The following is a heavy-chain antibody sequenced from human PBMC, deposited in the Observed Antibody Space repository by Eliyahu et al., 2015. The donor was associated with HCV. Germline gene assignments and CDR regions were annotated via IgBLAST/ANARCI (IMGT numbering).Heavy chain of an antibody. J-gene: IGHJ5*02. CDR3: ASGGGGIAVTGTGGWFDP. Sequence: QVQLQESGPGLVKPSETLSLTCTXPGGSIPTYYWSWIRQPPGKGLEWIGYIHYSGSTNYNPSPKSRVTISIDTSKNQFSLNLTSVTAADTAMYYCASGGGGIAVTGTGGWFDPWGQGTLVTVSS. CDR1: GGSIPTYY. CDR2: IHYSGST. D-gene: IGHD6-19*01. V-gene: IGHV4-59*01.